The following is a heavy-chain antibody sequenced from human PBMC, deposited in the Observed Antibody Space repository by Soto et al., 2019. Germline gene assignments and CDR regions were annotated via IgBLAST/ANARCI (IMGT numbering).Heavy chain of an antibody. D-gene: IGHD3-9*01. CDR2: IYYSGST. Sequence: QLQLQESGPGLVKPSETLSLTCTVSGGSISSSSYYWGWIRQPPGKGLEWIGSIYYSGSTYYNPSLKSRVTLSVDTSKNQFSLKLSSVTAADTAVYYCARKAEGYYDILTGYYHPYYFDYWGQGTLVTVSS. J-gene: IGHJ4*02. CDR3: ARKAEGYYDILTGYYHPYYFDY. CDR1: GGSISSSSYY. V-gene: IGHV4-39*01.